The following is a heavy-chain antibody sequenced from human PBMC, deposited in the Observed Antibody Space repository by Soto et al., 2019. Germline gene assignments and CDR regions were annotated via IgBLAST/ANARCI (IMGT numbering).Heavy chain of an antibody. J-gene: IGHJ4*02. D-gene: IGHD3-22*01. CDR1: GFTFSNCA. V-gene: IGHV3-23*01. CDR2: ISGSGDST. Sequence: GGSLRLSCAASGFTFSNCAMGWVRQAPGKGLEWVSVISGSGDSTYYADSVKGRFTISRDNSKNTLYLQMNSLRAEDTAVYYCAKDSSGYYGVFDYWGQGTLVTVSS. CDR3: AKDSSGYYGVFDY.